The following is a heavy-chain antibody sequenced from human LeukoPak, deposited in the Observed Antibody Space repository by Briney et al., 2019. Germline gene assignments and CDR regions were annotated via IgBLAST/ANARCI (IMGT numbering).Heavy chain of an antibody. J-gene: IGHJ4*02. CDR2: IYYGGST. D-gene: IGHD2-15*01. CDR3: ARDLPRGVAFGY. V-gene: IGHV4-39*07. Sequence: PSETLSLTCAVSGGSINSSSYYWGWIRQPPGKGLEWIGSIYYGGSTYYNPSLKSRVTISVDMSKNQFSLKLSSVTAADTAVYYCARDLPRGVAFGYWGQGTLVTVSS. CDR1: GGSINSSSYY.